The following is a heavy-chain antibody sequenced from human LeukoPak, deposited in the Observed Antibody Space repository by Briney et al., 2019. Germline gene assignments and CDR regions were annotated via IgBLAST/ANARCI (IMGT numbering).Heavy chain of an antibody. CDR1: GFTFSSYG. CDR2: ISYDGSNK. Sequence: GGSLRLSCAASGFTFSSYGMHWVRQAPGEGLEWVAVISYDGSNKYYADSVKGRFTISRDNSKNTPYLQMNSLRAEDTAVYYCAKVKQWQQKRKRLNAFDIWGQGTMVTVSS. D-gene: IGHD6-19*01. V-gene: IGHV3-30*18. J-gene: IGHJ3*02. CDR3: AKVKQWQQKRKRLNAFDI.